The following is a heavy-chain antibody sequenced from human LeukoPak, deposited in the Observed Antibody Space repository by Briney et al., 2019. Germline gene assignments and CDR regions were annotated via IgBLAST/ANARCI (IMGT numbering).Heavy chain of an antibody. CDR3: ARDSVPEGIAVAGLDY. V-gene: IGHV3-30-3*01. Sequence: PGGSLRLSCAASGFTFSSYAMHWVRQAPGKGLEWVAVISYDGSNKYYADSVKGRFTISRDNSKNTLYLQMNSLRAEDMAVYYCARDSVPEGIAVAGLDYWGQGTLVTVSS. CDR1: GFTFSSYA. D-gene: IGHD6-19*01. CDR2: ISYDGSNK. J-gene: IGHJ4*02.